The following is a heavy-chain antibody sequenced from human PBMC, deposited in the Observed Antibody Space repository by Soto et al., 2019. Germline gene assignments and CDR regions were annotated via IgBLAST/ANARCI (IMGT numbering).Heavy chain of an antibody. Sequence: GGSLRLSCAASGFTFSNAWMNWVRQAPGKGLEWVGRIKSKTDGGTTDYAAPVKGRFTISRDDSKNTLYLQMNSLKTEDTAVYYCTTDPYRYNWNYYYYGMDVWGQGTTVTVSS. V-gene: IGHV3-15*07. D-gene: IGHD1-20*01. CDR3: TTDPYRYNWNYYYYGMDV. CDR1: GFTFSNAW. J-gene: IGHJ6*02. CDR2: IKSKTDGGTT.